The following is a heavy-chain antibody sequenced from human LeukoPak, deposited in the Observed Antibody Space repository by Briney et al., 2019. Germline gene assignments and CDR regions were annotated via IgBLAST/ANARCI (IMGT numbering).Heavy chain of an antibody. V-gene: IGHV4-38-2*02. CDR2: IYHSGST. CDR1: GYSISSGYY. J-gene: IGHJ3*02. Sequence: SETLSLTCTVSGYSISSGYYWGWIRQPPGKGLEWIGSIYHSGSTYYNPSLKSRVTISVDTSKNQFSLKLSSVTAADTAVYYCARVLDYYDSSGYSFDAFDIWGQGTMVTVSS. CDR3: ARVLDYYDSSGYSFDAFDI. D-gene: IGHD3-22*01.